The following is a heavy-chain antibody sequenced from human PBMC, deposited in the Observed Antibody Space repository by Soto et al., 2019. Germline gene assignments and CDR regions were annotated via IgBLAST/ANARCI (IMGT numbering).Heavy chain of an antibody. Sequence: LSLTCAISGDSFSSNSAAWNWLRQSPSRGLEWLGRTYYRSKWYNDYAVSVKSRITINPDTSKNQFSLQLNSVTPEDTAVYYCAGYSSSWYWFDPWGQGTLVTVSS. J-gene: IGHJ5*02. V-gene: IGHV6-1*01. CDR1: GDSFSSNSAA. CDR2: TYYRSKWYN. D-gene: IGHD6-13*01. CDR3: AGYSSSWYWFDP.